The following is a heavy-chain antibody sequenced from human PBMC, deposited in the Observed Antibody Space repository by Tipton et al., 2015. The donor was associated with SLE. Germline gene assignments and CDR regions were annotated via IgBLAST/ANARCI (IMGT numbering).Heavy chain of an antibody. V-gene: IGHV4-59*08. J-gene: IGHJ2*01. Sequence: TLSLTCIVSNSSISRAYYWIWIRQPPGKGLEWIGYISNGGGTNYNPSLKSRVTISVDTAKNQFSLKLTSVTAADTAVYYCVKDGPRYINFDYHFDLWGRGTLVTVSS. CDR1: NSSISRAYY. CDR2: ISNGGGT. D-gene: IGHD4/OR15-4a*01. CDR3: VKDGPRYINFDYHFDL.